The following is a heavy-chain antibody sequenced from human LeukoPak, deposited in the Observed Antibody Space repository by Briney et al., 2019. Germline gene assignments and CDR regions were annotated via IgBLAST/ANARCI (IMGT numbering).Heavy chain of an antibody. Sequence: GGSLRLSCAASGFTFSSYAMHWVRQAPGKGLEWVAVISYDGSNKYYADSVKGRFTISRDNSKNTLYLQMNSLRAEDTAVYYCARGYYGSGFDPWGQGTLVTVSS. D-gene: IGHD3-10*01. CDR1: GFTFSSYA. CDR3: ARGYYGSGFDP. V-gene: IGHV3-30*04. J-gene: IGHJ5*02. CDR2: ISYDGSNK.